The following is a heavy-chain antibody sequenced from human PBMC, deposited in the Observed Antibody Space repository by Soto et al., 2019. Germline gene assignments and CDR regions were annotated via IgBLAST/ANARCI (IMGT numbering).Heavy chain of an antibody. CDR3: ATATVPYWDFVY. J-gene: IGHJ4*02. V-gene: IGHV1-18*01. CDR2: ISAYNGNT. D-gene: IGHD4-17*01. CDR1: GYTFTSYG. Sequence: ASVKVSCKASGYTFTSYGISWVRQAPGQGLEWMGWISAYNGNTNYAQKLQGRVTMTTDTSTSTAYMELRSLRSDDTAVYYCATATVPYWDFVYWGQGTLVTVSS.